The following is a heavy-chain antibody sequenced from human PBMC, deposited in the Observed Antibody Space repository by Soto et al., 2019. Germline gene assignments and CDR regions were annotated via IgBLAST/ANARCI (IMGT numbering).Heavy chain of an antibody. D-gene: IGHD2-15*01. CDR3: ARVLVEVTINSAFDF. CDR2: MSYDGGSQ. CDR1: GFTFGRYV. V-gene: IGHV3-30-3*01. Sequence: QVQLVESGGGVVQPGRSLRLSCAASGFTFGRYVIHWVRQAPGKGLEWVAAMSYDGGSQYYTDSVKGRFTISRDNSKNTLYLQMSSLRPEETATYYCARVLVEVTINSAFDFLGQATIVTVSS. J-gene: IGHJ3*01.